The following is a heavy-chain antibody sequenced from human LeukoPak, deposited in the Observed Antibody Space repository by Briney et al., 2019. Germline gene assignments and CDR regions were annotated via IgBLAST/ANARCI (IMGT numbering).Heavy chain of an antibody. CDR3: ARGPTVVTPRFDY. CDR2: ISYDGSNK. CDR1: GFTFSSYA. J-gene: IGHJ4*02. D-gene: IGHD4-23*01. Sequence: PGGSLRLSCAASGFTFSSYAMHWVRQAPGKGLEWVAVISYDGSNKYYADSVKGRFTISRDNSKNTLYLQMNSLRSEDTAVYYCARGPTVVTPRFDYWGQGTLVTVSS. V-gene: IGHV3-30-3*01.